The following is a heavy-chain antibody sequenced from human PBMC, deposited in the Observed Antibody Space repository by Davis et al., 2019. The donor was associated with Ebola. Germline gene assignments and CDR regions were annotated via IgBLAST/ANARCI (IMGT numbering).Heavy chain of an antibody. Sequence: LRLSCTVFGGSISSGGYYWNWIRQHPGKGLEWIGYIYYSGSTYYNPSLKSRVAISVDTSKNQFSLKLSSVTAADSAVYYCAREHDYGDYDVLLYYYGMDVWGRGTTVSVSS. CDR2: IYYSGST. CDR3: AREHDYGDYDVLLYYYGMDV. CDR1: GGSISSGGYY. V-gene: IGHV4-31*03. D-gene: IGHD4-17*01. J-gene: IGHJ6*04.